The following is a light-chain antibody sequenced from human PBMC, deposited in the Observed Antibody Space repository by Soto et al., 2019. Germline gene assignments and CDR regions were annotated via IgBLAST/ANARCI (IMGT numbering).Light chain of an antibody. CDR2: GAS. Sequence: EIVLTQSPGTLSLSPGERATLSCRASQSVSGTYLAWYQQTPGQAPRLLIYGASSRATGIPDRFSGSGSGTDFTLTISSLEPEDFTVYYCQQYGTLPTTFGPGTKVDVK. J-gene: IGKJ3*01. V-gene: IGKV3-20*01. CDR1: QSVSGTY. CDR3: QQYGTLPTT.